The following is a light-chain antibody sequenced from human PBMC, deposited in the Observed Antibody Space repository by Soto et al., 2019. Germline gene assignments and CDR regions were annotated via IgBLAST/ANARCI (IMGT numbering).Light chain of an antibody. Sequence: QSALTQPASVSGSPGQPITISCSGTSSGIRNYKVVSWFQQHPGKAPKLMIYEGSERPSGVSNRFSGSKSGDTASLTISGLQPEDEADYYCCSYAGSNTWVFGGGTKLTVL. CDR2: EGS. J-gene: IGLJ3*02. V-gene: IGLV2-23*01. CDR3: CSYAGSNTWV. CDR1: SSGIRNYKV.